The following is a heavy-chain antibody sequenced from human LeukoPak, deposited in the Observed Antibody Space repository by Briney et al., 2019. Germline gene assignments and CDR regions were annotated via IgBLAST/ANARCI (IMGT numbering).Heavy chain of an antibody. V-gene: IGHV3-33*01. CDR2: IWYDGSNK. CDR3: ARDSWVGATYFDY. J-gene: IGHJ4*02. Sequence: PGGSLRPSCAASGFTFSSYGMHWVRQAPGKGLEWVAVIWYDGSNKYYADSVKGRFTISRDNSKNTLYLQMNSLRAEDTAVYYCARDSWVGATYFDYWGQGTLVTVSS. CDR1: GFTFSSYG. D-gene: IGHD1-26*01.